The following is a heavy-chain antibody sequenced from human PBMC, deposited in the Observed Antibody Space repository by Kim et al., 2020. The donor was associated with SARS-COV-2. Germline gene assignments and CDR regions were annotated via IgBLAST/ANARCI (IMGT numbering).Heavy chain of an antibody. CDR3: ARHNPVAVVAGSYFDS. V-gene: IGHV4-59*02. D-gene: IGHD6-19*01. CDR2: LSSSRNT. J-gene: IGHJ4*02. CDR1: GVSVNRDY. Sequence: SETLSLTCTVSGVSVNRDYWAWIRQPPGKGLEWIGYLSSSRNTKYNPSFGSRVTISLDTSKNQFSLKLTSVAAADTAVYFCARHNPVAVVAGSYFDSWGQGSLATVTS.